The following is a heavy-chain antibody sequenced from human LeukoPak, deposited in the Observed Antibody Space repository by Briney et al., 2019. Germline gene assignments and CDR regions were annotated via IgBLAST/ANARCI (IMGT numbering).Heavy chain of an antibody. V-gene: IGHV1-2*02. CDR1: GYTFTGYY. D-gene: IGHD3-10*01. CDR2: INPNSGGT. J-gene: IGHJ6*02. Sequence: ASVKVSCKASGYTFTGYYMHWVRQAPGQGREWMGWINPNSGGTNYAQKFQGRVTMTRDTSISTAYMELSRLRSDDTAVYYCARAYYYGSGAPYYYYGMDVWGQGTTVTVSS. CDR3: ARAYYYGSGAPYYYYGMDV.